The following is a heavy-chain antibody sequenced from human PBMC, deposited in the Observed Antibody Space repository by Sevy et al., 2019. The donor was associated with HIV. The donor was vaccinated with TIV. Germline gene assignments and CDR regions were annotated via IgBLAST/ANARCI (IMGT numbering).Heavy chain of an antibody. CDR3: AHGGYDILTGYYLDYYYYYGMDV. J-gene: IGHJ6*02. V-gene: IGHV4-39*01. D-gene: IGHD3-9*01. Sequence: SETLSLTCTVSGGSISSSSYYWGWIRQPPGKGLEWIGSIYYSGSTYYNPSLKSRVTISVDTSKNQFSLKLSSVTAADTAVYYCAHGGYDILTGYYLDYYYYYGMDVWGQGTTVTVSS. CDR2: IYYSGST. CDR1: GGSISSSSYY.